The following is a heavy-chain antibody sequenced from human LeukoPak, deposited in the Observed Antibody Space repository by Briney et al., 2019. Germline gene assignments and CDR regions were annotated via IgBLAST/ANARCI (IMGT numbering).Heavy chain of an antibody. V-gene: IGHV1-69*04. CDR3: ARDHDILTGFDY. CDR2: IIPIFGIA. D-gene: IGHD3-9*01. CDR1: GGTFSSYA. J-gene: IGHJ4*02. Sequence: ASVKVCCKASGGTFSSYAISWVRQAPGQGLEWMGRIIPIFGIANYAQKFQGRVTITADKSTSTAYMELSSLRSEDTAVYYCARDHDILTGFDYWGQGTLVTVSS.